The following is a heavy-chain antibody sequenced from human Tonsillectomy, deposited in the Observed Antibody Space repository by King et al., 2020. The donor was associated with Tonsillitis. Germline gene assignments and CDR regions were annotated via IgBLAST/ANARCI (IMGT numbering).Heavy chain of an antibody. CDR2: IYPGDSDT. CDR3: ARQIQLEPYYYFGMDV. Sequence: QLVQSGAEVKKPGEALKISCKGSGYSFTSYWIGWVRQIPGKGLEWMGIIYPGDSDTRYSPSFQGHVTISADKSISTAYLQWSSLKASDTAMYYCARQIQLEPYYYFGMDVWGQGTTVTVSS. J-gene: IGHJ6*02. V-gene: IGHV5-51*01. CDR1: GYSFTSYW. D-gene: IGHD1-1*01.